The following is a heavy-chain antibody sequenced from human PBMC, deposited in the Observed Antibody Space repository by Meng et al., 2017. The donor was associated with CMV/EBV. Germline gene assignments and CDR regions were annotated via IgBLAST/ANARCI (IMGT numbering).Heavy chain of an antibody. J-gene: IGHJ6*02. V-gene: IGHV1-2*02. CDR3: ARGRHSYYYGSGSWGMDV. CDR2: INPNSGGT. CDR1: GYTFTGYY. D-gene: IGHD3-10*01. Sequence: ASVKVSCKASGYTFTGYYMHWVRQAPGQGLEWMGWINPNSGGTNYAQKFQGRVTMTRDTSISTAYMELSRLRSDDTAVYYCARGRHSYYYGSGSWGMDVWGQGTTVTVSS.